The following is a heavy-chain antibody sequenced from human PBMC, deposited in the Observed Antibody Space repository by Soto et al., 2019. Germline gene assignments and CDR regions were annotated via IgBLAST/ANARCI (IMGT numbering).Heavy chain of an antibody. V-gene: IGHV1-58*01. CDR2: IVVGSGNT. CDR1: GFTFTSSA. D-gene: IGHD3-10*01. CDR3: ARGGDYYGSGSYYKELSAFDI. J-gene: IGHJ3*02. Sequence: GASVKVSCKASGFTFTSSAVQWVRQARGQRLEWIGWIVVGSGNTNYAQKFQGRVTITADESTSTAYMELSSLRSEDTAVYYCARGGDYYGSGSYYKELSAFDIWGQGTMVTVSS.